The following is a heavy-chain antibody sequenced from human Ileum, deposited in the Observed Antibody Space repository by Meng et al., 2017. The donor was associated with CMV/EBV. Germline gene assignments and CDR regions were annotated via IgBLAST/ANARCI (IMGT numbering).Heavy chain of an antibody. CDR3: VRESWYFDF. CDR2: IYPQDGGT. CDR1: GYTFTANH. V-gene: IGHV1-2*02. J-gene: IGHJ4*02. Sequence: QVQLVQAVTEVKKPGSSVKVSCNTSGYTFTANHLHWVRQAPGQGVEWMGLIYPQDGGTYFAQKFQDRVTLTRDTSITTAYMELSGLTSDDTAIYYCVRESWYFDFWGEGTLVTVSS. D-gene: IGHD6-13*01.